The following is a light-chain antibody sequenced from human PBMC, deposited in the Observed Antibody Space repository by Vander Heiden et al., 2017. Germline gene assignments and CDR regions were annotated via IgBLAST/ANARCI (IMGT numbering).Light chain of an antibody. CDR2: DAS. CDR3: QQRNSWPRT. J-gene: IGKJ2*01. CDR1: QSISAD. Sequence: EIVLTQSPATLSLSPGERATLSCRASQSISADLAWYQQKPGQAPRLLIYDASNRATGIPARFSGSGSGTDFTLTISNLEPEDFAVYYCQQRNSWPRTFGQGTKVGI. V-gene: IGKV3-11*01.